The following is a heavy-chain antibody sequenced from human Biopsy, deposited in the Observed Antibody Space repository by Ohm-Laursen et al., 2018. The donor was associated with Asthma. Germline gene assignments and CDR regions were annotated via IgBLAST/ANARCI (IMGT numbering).Heavy chain of an antibody. J-gene: IGHJ4*02. Sequence: SVKVSCKLSGYSLTDLSMHWVRQAPGQGLEWMGGHDHEEGGTVNARRFQGRVTMTEDTSTDTAYMELSSLSSDDTAVYYCASDFPKDYVRYNFQFWGQGALVTVPS. CDR3: ASDFPKDYVRYNFQF. CDR1: GYSLTDLS. V-gene: IGHV1-24*01. CDR2: HDHEEGGT. D-gene: IGHD4-17*01.